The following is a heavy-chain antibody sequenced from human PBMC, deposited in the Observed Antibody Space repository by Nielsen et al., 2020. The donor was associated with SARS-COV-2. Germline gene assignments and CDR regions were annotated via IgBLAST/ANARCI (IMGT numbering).Heavy chain of an antibody. CDR1: GYSFTNYA. V-gene: IGHV1-3*01. J-gene: IGHJ4*02. CDR2: INAGNGNT. CDR3: ATDRGGYDY. D-gene: IGHD3-10*01. Sequence: ASVKVSCKASGYSFTNYAMHWVRQAPGQRLEWMGCINAGNGNTKYSQRFQGRVTMTEDTSTDTAYMELSSLRSEDTAVYYCATDRGGYDYWGQGTLVTVSS.